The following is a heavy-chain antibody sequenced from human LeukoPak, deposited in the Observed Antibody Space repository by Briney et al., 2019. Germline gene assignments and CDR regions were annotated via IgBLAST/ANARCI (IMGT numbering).Heavy chain of an antibody. Sequence: GGSLRLSCAASGFTFSNSWMHWVRQAPGKGPRWVSRINGDGSNTAYADSVKGRFTMSRDNAKNTLYLQMNSLTVGDTAVYFCTRRSGDYLPLGYMAVWGKGTTVTVSS. V-gene: IGHV3-74*01. CDR1: GFTFSNSW. CDR3: TRRSGDYLPLGYMAV. D-gene: IGHD3-16*01. J-gene: IGHJ6*03. CDR2: INGDGSNT.